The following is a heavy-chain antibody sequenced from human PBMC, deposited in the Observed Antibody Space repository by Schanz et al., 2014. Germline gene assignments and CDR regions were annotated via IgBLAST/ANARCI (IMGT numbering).Heavy chain of an antibody. CDR2: LYTGGST. D-gene: IGHD5-12*01. Sequence: EVRLVESGGGLVQSGGSLRLSCAASGFTFSSYWMHWVRQAPGKGLECVSVLYTGGSTFYAESVRGRFFISRDSSKNTLHLQMNSLRAEDTALYYCAKDVYRGYYSVSSDSWGQGTLVTVSS. CDR3: AKDVYRGYYSVSSDS. CDR1: GFTFSSYW. J-gene: IGHJ5*01. V-gene: IGHV3-66*02.